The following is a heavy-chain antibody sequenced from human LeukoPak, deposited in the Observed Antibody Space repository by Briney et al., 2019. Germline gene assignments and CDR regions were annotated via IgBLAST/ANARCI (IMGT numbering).Heavy chain of an antibody. Sequence: ETLSLTCTVSGYSISSGYFWGWIRQPPGKGLEWVSSLSGSGGSTYHADSVKGRFTISRDNSKNTLYLQMNSLRAEDTAVYYCAKVDSGIVATGSPYFDYWGQGTLVTVSS. CDR3: AKVDSGIVATGSPYFDY. J-gene: IGHJ4*02. CDR2: LSGSGGST. V-gene: IGHV3-23*01. D-gene: IGHD6-13*01. CDR1: GYSISSGYF.